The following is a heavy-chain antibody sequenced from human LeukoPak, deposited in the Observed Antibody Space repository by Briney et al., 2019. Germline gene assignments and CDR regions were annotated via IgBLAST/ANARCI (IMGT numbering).Heavy chain of an antibody. Sequence: ASVKVSCKASGYTFTSYYMHWVRQAPGQGLEWMGIINPSGGSTSYAQKFQGRVTMTRNTSISTAYMELSSLRSEDTAVYYCASEISGYPSGSFGYWGQGTLVTVSS. CDR1: GYTFTSYY. CDR3: ASEISGYPSGSFGY. V-gene: IGHV1-46*01. CDR2: INPSGGST. J-gene: IGHJ4*02. D-gene: IGHD5-12*01.